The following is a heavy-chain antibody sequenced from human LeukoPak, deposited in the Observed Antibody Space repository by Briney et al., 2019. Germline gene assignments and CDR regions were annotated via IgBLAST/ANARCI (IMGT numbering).Heavy chain of an antibody. Sequence: PGGSLRLSCAASGFTFSSYAMSWVRQAPGKGLECVSAISGSGGSTYYADSVKGRFTISRDNSKNTLYLQMNSLRAEDTAVYYRAKDGKLGGDYWGQRTLVTVSS. J-gene: IGHJ4*02. CDR1: GFTFSSYA. CDR2: ISGSGGST. D-gene: IGHD7-27*01. V-gene: IGHV3-23*01. CDR3: AKDGKLGGDY.